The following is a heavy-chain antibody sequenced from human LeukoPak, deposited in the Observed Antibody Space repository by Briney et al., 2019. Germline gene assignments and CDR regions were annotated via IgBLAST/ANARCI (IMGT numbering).Heavy chain of an antibody. CDR3: EAFYYDESGWGDASDM. CDR2: IKEDGSEK. D-gene: IGHD3-16*01. J-gene: IGHJ3*02. Sequence: PGGSLRLSCAAPGITISSYWMSWVRQAPGKGLEWVANIKEDGSEKYYVDSVKGRFTISRDNAKKSLYLQMNRLRAEDTAVYYCEAFYYDESGWGDASDMWGQRTMVTVSS. V-gene: IGHV3-7*03. CDR1: GITISSYW.